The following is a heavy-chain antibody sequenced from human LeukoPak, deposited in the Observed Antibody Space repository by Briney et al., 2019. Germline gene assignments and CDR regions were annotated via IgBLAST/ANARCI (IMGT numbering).Heavy chain of an antibody. CDR2: ISSGSTI. V-gene: IGHV3-48*03. J-gene: IGHJ4*02. Sequence: GGSLRLSCAASGFTFSSYEMNWVRQAPGKRLEWVSYISSGSTIYYADSVKGRFTISRDNAKNSLYLQMNSLRAEDTAVYYCARDKRGYWGQGTLVTVSS. CDR3: ARDKRGY. CDR1: GFTFSSYE. D-gene: IGHD5-24*01.